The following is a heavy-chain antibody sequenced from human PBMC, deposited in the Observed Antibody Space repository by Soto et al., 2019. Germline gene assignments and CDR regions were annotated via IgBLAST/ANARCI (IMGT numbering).Heavy chain of an antibody. V-gene: IGHV1-18*01. CDR3: AKTGGWQSEDYGYGMDV. CDR1: GYTFTNCG. D-gene: IGHD2-15*01. J-gene: IGHJ6*02. CDR2: ISTYHGIT. Sequence: QVQLVQSGAEVKKPGASVKVSCKGSGYTFTNCGISRVRRAPGQGREWMGWISTYHGITNYAQMVQGRVTMTTDTSTSTADMELKSLTSDDTAVSYCAKTGGWQSEDYGYGMDVWGQGTTVTVSS.